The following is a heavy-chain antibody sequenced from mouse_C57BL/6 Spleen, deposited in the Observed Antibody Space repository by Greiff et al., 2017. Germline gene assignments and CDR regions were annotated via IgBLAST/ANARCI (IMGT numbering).Heavy chain of an antibody. V-gene: IGHV1-69*01. J-gene: IGHJ4*01. CDR2: IDPSDSYT. CDR3: ARRAITTVPAMDY. CDR1: GYTFTSYW. Sequence: QVHVKQPGAELVMPGASVKLSCKASGYTFTSYWMHWVKQRPGQGLEWIVGIDPSDSYTNYNQKFKGKSTLTVDKSSSTAYMQLSSLTSEDSAVYYCARRAITTVPAMDYWGQGTSVTVSS. D-gene: IGHD1-1*01.